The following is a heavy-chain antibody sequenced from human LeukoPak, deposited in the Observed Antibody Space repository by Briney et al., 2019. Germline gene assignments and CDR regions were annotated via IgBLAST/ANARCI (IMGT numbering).Heavy chain of an antibody. D-gene: IGHD2-2*01. CDR2: VYSSGST. Sequence: PSQTLSLTCTVSGGSINNYYWSWIRQPPGKGLEWIGYVYSSGSTKYNPSLKSRVTTSVDTSKKQFSLKLDSVTAADTAVYYCARRAGPCSGTSCPDAFDLWGQGTMVTVSS. CDR1: GGSINNYY. J-gene: IGHJ3*01. CDR3: ARRAGPCSGTSCPDAFDL. V-gene: IGHV4-59*01.